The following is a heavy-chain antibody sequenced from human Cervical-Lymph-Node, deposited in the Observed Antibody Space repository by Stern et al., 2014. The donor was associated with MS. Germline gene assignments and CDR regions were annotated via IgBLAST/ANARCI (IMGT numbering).Heavy chain of an antibody. CDR3: ANTAQQIPFEY. CDR1: GLTFNISG. CDR2: ISYDGNNK. D-gene: IGHD6-13*01. Sequence: VQLVESGGGVVQPGKSLRLSCVASGLTFNISGMHWVRQAPGKGLEWVAIISYDGNNKNYADSVKGRFTVSRDNSKNTLFLQMNNLRIEDTAFYYCANTAQQIPFEYWGQGTLVTVSS. J-gene: IGHJ4*02. V-gene: IGHV3-30*18.